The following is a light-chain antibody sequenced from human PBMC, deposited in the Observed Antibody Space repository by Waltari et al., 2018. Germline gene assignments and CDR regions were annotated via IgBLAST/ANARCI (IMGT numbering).Light chain of an antibody. Sequence: QSVLTHPPSVSAAPGQRVTLSFTGIRSNIGAGYDVHWYQQLPGTAPKLLIYANTNRPSGVPDRFSGSKSGTSASLAITGLQAEDEADYYCQSYDKSLYYVFGSGTKVTVL. CDR2: ANT. CDR3: QSYDKSLYYV. V-gene: IGLV1-40*01. J-gene: IGLJ1*01. CDR1: RSNIGAGYD.